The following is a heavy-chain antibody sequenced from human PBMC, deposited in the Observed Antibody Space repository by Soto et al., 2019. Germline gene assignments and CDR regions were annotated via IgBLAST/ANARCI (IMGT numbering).Heavy chain of an antibody. D-gene: IGHD6-13*01. J-gene: IGHJ6*02. CDR2: IYYSGST. CDR3: AREGDSSSWFYYYGMDV. CDR1: GGSISSGDYY. Sequence: SETLSLTCTVSGGSISSGDYYWSWIRQPPGKGLEWIGYIYYSGSTYYNTSLKSRVTISVDTSKNQFSLKLSPVTAADTAVYYFAREGDSSSWFYYYGMDVWGQGTTVTVSS. V-gene: IGHV4-30-4*01.